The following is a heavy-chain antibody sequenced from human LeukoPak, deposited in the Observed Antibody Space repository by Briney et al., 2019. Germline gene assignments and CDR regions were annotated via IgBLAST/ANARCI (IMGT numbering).Heavy chain of an antibody. CDR3: AKGKVNHDGALDA. CDR1: GFTFSSYA. J-gene: IGHJ3*01. V-gene: IGHV3-23*01. CDR2: ISGTGTYT. Sequence: GGSLRLSCAASGFTFSSYAMSWVRQAPGKGLEWVSAISGTGTYTYYADSVKGRFTISRDNFKNTLYLQMNSLRAEDTAVYYCAKGKVNHDGALDAWGQGTLVTVSS. D-gene: IGHD2-21*01.